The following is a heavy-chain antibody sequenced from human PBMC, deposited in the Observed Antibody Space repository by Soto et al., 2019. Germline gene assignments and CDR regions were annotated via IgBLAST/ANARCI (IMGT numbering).Heavy chain of an antibody. D-gene: IGHD3-16*01. CDR1: GFAFKYAR. V-gene: IGHV3-15*01. J-gene: IGHJ3*01. CDR3: TTDWGSGTHYARAFDV. CDR2: IRSNIDGATT. Sequence: GGSLRLSCAASGFAFKYARMTWVRQAPGKGLEWVGHIRSNIDGATTAYAAPVKGRFTISRDESKNTVDLQMNSLITEDTAVYYCTTDWGSGTHYARAFDVWGQGAMVTVSS.